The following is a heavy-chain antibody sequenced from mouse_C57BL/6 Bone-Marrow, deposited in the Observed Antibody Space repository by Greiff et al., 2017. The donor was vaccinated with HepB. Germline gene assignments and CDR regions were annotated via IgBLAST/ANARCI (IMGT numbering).Heavy chain of an antibody. V-gene: IGHV1-55*01. CDR2: IYPGSGST. CDR3: ARAAYGRSYGDYFDY. D-gene: IGHD1-1*01. Sequence: VQLQQPGAELVKPGASVKMSCKASGYTFTSYWITWVKQRPGQGLEWIGDIYPGSGSTNYNEKFKSKATLTVDTSSSTAYMQLSSLTSEDSAVYYCARAAYGRSYGDYFDYWGQGTTLTVSS. J-gene: IGHJ2*01. CDR1: GYTFTSYW.